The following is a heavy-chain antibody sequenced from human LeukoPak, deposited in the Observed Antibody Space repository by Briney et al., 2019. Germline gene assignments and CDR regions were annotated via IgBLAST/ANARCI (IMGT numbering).Heavy chain of an antibody. J-gene: IGHJ3*02. CDR1: GFTFDDYA. Sequence: GRSLRLSCAASGFTFDDYAMHWVRQAPGKGLEWVSGISWNSGSIGYADSVKGRFTISRDNAKNSLYLQINSLRAEDTALYYCATVAAIDAFDIWGQGTMVTVSS. CDR3: ATVAAIDAFDI. V-gene: IGHV3-9*01. D-gene: IGHD2-15*01. CDR2: ISWNSGSI.